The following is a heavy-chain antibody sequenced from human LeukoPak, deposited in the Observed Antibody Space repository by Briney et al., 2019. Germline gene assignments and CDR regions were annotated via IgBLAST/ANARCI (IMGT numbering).Heavy chain of an antibody. J-gene: IGHJ4*02. CDR3: AKDPYSGSPRGFDY. V-gene: IGHV3-23*01. CDR1: GVTFSSYA. D-gene: IGHD1-26*01. Sequence: GGSLRLSCAASGVTFSSYAMSWGRQAPGEGRECGSTISPSVGITFYADSAKGRFTIFRDNSKTTLYLQMNNLRVDDTAVYYCAKDPYSGSPRGFDYWGQGTMVAASS. CDR2: ISPSVGIT.